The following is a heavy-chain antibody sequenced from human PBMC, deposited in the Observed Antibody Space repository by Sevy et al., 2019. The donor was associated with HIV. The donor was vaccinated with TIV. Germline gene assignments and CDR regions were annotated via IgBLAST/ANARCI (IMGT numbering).Heavy chain of an antibody. CDR3: ARDQHDYAGNLRTGWFDP. D-gene: IGHD4-17*01. Sequence: GGSLRLSCAASGFTFSSYAMHWVRQSPGKGLEWVAVISYDGSNKYYADSVKGRFTISRDNSKNTLYLQVKSLRTEDTAVYYCARDQHDYAGNLRTGWFDPWDQGTLVTVSS. J-gene: IGHJ5*02. CDR1: GFTFSSYA. V-gene: IGHV3-30-3*01. CDR2: ISYDGSNK.